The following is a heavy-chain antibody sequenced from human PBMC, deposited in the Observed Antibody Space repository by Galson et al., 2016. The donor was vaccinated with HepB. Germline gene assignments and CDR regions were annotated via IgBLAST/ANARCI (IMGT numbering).Heavy chain of an antibody. J-gene: IGHJ4*02. CDR2: IGSRSSPI. D-gene: IGHD3-22*01. Sequence: SLRLSCAASGFTFSSYALNWVRQAPGKGLEWVSYIGSRSSPIHYADSVKGRFTIYRDNAQNSLYLQMNSLRDEETAVYYCARVDEGYYYLIDYWGQGTLVTVSA. CDR3: ARVDEGYYYLIDY. CDR1: GFTFSSYA. V-gene: IGHV3-48*02.